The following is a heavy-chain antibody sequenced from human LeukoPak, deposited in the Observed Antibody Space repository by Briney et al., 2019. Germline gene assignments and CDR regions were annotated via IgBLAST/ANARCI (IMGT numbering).Heavy chain of an antibody. V-gene: IGHV3-74*01. J-gene: IGHJ3*01. Sequence: GGSLRLSCAASGLTFQNTWMHWIRQAPGEGLVWVSRIINDGITTTYADSVKGRFTISRDNAKKTLYLQMNSLRADDTAVYYCAADGEYAFLVWGQGTVVTVSS. CDR1: GLTFQNTW. CDR2: IINDGITT. CDR3: AADGEYAFLV. D-gene: IGHD2/OR15-2a*01.